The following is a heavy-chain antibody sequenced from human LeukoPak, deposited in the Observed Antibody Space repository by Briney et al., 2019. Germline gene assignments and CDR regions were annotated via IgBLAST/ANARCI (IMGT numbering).Heavy chain of an antibody. CDR3: ARSLTIFGVVIMSY. Sequence: ASVKVSCKASGYTFTSYDINWVRQATGQGLEWMGWMNPNSGNTGYAQKFQGRVTITRNTSISTAYMELSSLRSEDTAVYYCARSLTIFGVVIMSYWGQGTLVTVSS. V-gene: IGHV1-8*03. CDR2: MNPNSGNT. D-gene: IGHD3-3*01. CDR1: GYTFTSYD. J-gene: IGHJ4*02.